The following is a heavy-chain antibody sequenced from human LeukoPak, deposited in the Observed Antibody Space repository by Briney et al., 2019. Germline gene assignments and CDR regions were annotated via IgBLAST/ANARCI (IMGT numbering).Heavy chain of an antibody. Sequence: ASVKVSCKASGYTFTGYYMHWVRQAPGQGLEWMGWINPNSGGTNYAQKFQGWVTMTRDTSISTAYLELSSLRSEDTAIYYCAREGELVSAFDIWGQGTMVTVSS. J-gene: IGHJ3*02. D-gene: IGHD1-26*01. CDR3: AREGELVSAFDI. V-gene: IGHV1-2*04. CDR2: INPNSGGT. CDR1: GYTFTGYY.